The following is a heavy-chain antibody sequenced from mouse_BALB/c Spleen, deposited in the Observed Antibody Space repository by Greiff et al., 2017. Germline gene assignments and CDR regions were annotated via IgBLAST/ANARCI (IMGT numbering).Heavy chain of an antibody. CDR3: ARDGYKAY. CDR2: IDPANGNT. J-gene: IGHJ2*01. Sequence: EVQRVESGAELVKPGASVKLSCTASGFNIKDTYMHWVKQRPEQGLEWIGRIDPANGNTKYDPKFQGKATITADTSSNTAYLQLSSLTSEDTAVYYCARDGYKAYWGQGTTLTVSS. V-gene: IGHV14-3*02. CDR1: GFNIKDTY. D-gene: IGHD2-3*01.